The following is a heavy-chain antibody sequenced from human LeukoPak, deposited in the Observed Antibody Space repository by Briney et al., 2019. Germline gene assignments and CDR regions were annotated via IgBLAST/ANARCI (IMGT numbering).Heavy chain of an antibody. CDR3: AREGRGSSADAFDI. CDR1: GFTFSSYE. CDR2: VGIVGDT. J-gene: IGHJ3*02. Sequence: QPGGSLRLSCAASGFTFSSYEMHWVRQVAGKGLEWVSAVGIVGDTFYSGSVKGRFTISSENAENSLFLQMNSLRAGDTAVYYCAREGRGSSADAFDIWGQGTMVTVSS. D-gene: IGHD3-16*01. V-gene: IGHV3-13*01.